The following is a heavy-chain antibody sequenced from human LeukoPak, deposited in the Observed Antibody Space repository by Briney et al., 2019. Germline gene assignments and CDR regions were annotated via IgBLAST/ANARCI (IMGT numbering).Heavy chain of an antibody. D-gene: IGHD2-8*02. CDR3: ATYRQVLLPFEA. V-gene: IGHV3-23*01. CDR2: IFPSSDEI. Sequence: GGSLRLSCVASGFTFSTFAMIWVRQPPGKGLEWVSSIFPSSDEIHYADSVRGRFTISRDNSKNTLSLQMNSLRAEDTAIYYCATYRQVLLPFEAWGQGTLVTVSS. CDR1: GFTFSTFA. J-gene: IGHJ5*02.